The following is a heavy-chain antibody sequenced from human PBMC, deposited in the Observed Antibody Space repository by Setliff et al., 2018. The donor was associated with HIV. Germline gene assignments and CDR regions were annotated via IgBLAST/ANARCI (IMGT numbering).Heavy chain of an antibody. Sequence: SETLSLTCAVYNASFSDYYRGWIRQAPGKGLEWIGEINQSGSTNYNSSLRSRVAMSINLSKNQFSLKLTSVTAADTAVYYCAVRVYGPIEYWGQGNQVTVS. CDR1: NASFSDYY. CDR3: AVRVYGPIEY. D-gene: IGHD4-17*01. CDR2: INQSGST. V-gene: IGHV4-34*01. J-gene: IGHJ4*02.